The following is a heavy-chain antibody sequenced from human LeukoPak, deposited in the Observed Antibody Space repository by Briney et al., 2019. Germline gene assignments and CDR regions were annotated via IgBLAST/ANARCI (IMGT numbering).Heavy chain of an antibody. CDR1: GGSTSSYY. Sequence: SETLSLTCTVSGGSTSSYYWSWIRQPPGKGLEWIGYIYYSGSTNYNPSLKSRVTISVDTSKNQFSLELSSVTAADTAVYYCARMPSVSGYDFFDYWGQGTRVTVSS. CDR3: ARMPSVSGYDFFDY. CDR2: IYYSGST. V-gene: IGHV4-59*01. J-gene: IGHJ4*02. D-gene: IGHD5-12*01.